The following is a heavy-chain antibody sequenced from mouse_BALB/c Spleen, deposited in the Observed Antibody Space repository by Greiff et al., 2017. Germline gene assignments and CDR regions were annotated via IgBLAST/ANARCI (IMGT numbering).Heavy chain of an antibody. V-gene: IGHV2-9-2*01. CDR1: GFSLTSYD. CDR2: IWTGGGT. D-gene: IGHD1-1*01. J-gene: IGHJ2*01. CDR3: VRWYYGSSPYFDY. Sequence: VKVVESGPGLVAPSQSLSITCTVSGFSLTSYDISWIRQPPGKGLEWLGVIWTGGGTNYNSAFMSRLSISKDNSKSQVFLKMNSLQTDDTAIYYCVRWYYGSSPYFDYWGQGTTLTVSS.